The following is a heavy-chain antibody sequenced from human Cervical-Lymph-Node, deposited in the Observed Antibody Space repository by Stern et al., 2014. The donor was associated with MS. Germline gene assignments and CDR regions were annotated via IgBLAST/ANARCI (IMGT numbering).Heavy chain of an antibody. CDR1: GFTFSSYW. Sequence: EVQLVESGGGLVQPGGSLRLSFAASGFTFSSYWMSWVRQAPGKGLEWVANIKQDGSEKYYVDSGKARFTNSRDNAENSLYLQMNSLRDEDTAVYYCARDDYGGTTYWGQGTLVTVSS. V-gene: IGHV3-7*01. D-gene: IGHD4-23*01. J-gene: IGHJ4*02. CDR3: ARDDYGGTTY. CDR2: IKQDGSEK.